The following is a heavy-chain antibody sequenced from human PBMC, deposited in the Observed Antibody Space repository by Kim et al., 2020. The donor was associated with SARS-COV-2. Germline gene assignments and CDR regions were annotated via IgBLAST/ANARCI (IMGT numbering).Heavy chain of an antibody. D-gene: IGHD3-10*01. CDR3: VQDGYSYSSKSSDYYYGLAV. V-gene: IGHV3-64D*06. J-gene: IGHJ6*02. CDR1: VFTFSKYV. CDR2: ITPTGDTT. Sequence: GGSLRLSCTASVFTFSKYVLHWVRQAPGKGLEYVSAITPTGDTTYHADSVKGRFTISRDNSTNTLYLPMRSLRPDDTAVYYCVQDGYSYSSKSSDYYYGLAVGGQATTVTLSS.